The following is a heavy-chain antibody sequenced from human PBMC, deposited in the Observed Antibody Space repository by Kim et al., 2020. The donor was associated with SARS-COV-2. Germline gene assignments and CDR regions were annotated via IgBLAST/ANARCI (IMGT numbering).Heavy chain of an antibody. Sequence: GESLKISCKGSGYSFTSYWISWVRQMPGKGLEWMGRIDPSDSYTNYSPSFQGHVTISADKPISTAYLQWSSLKASDTAMYYCARFSLIAVAGNEWDYWGQGTLVTVSS. V-gene: IGHV5-10-1*01. CDR2: IDPSDSYT. CDR1: GYSFTSYW. CDR3: ARFSLIAVAGNEWDY. D-gene: IGHD6-19*01. J-gene: IGHJ4*02.